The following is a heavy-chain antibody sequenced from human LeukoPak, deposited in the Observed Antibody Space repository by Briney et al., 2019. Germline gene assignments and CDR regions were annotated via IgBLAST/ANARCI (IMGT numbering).Heavy chain of an antibody. CDR3: AKPSAADDFWSGYAYWYFDL. CDR2: ISGIGGST. Sequence: GGSLRLSCAASGFTFSGVAMSWVRPAPGKGLERGSAISGIGGSTYYADSVKGRFTISRDNSKNTLYLQMNSLRAEDTAVYYCAKPSAADDFWSGYAYWYFDLWGRGTLVTVSS. V-gene: IGHV3-23*01. D-gene: IGHD3-3*01. CDR1: GFTFSGVA. J-gene: IGHJ2*01.